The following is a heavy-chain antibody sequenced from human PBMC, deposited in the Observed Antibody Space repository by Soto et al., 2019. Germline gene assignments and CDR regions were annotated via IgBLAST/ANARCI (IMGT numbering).Heavy chain of an antibody. CDR3: ARDRAGYGSGI. J-gene: IGHJ4*02. V-gene: IGHV1-18*01. Sequence: QVQLVQSGAEVKKPGASVKVSCKASGYTFTSYGISWVRQAPGQGLEWMGWISAYNGNTNYAQKLQGRVTMTTDTPTSIAKMEMRSLKSDDTAVYYCARDRAGYGSGIWGQGTLVTVAS. CDR2: ISAYNGNT. CDR1: GYTFTSYG. D-gene: IGHD3-10*01.